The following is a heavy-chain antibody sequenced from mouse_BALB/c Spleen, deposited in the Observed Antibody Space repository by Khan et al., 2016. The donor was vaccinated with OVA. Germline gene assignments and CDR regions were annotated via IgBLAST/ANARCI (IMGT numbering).Heavy chain of an antibody. CDR1: GYTFTSSW. V-gene: IGHV1S22*01. Sequence: LQQSGSELVRPGASVKLSCKASGYTFTSSWMHWVKQRHGKGLEWIGNIYPGSGSTNYDEKFKSKGTLTVDKSSSTAYMHLSRWTAEDSAVYYCTRGGYHGKSLFAYWGQGTLVTVSA. D-gene: IGHD2-1*01. CDR2: IYPGSGST. CDR3: TRGGYHGKSLFAY. J-gene: IGHJ3*01.